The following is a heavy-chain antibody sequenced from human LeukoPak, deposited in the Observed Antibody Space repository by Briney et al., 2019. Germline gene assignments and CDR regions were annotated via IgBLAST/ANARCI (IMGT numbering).Heavy chain of an antibody. J-gene: IGHJ4*02. CDR3: AKWVDSDLLTVYYVSYF. D-gene: IGHD3-9*01. CDR2: ISGRSDNT. CDR1: GFIFSNYA. Sequence: GGSLRLSCADSGFIFSNYAMCWVRQAPGKGGEWGSAISGRSDNTYYADSVKGGFTLSRASSKTTLYLQMTSLRADDTAVYYCAKWVDSDLLTVYYVSYFSGPGTLFTASS. V-gene: IGHV3-23*01.